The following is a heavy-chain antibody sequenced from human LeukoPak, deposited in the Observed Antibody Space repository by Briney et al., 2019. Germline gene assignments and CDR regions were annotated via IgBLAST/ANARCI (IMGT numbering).Heavy chain of an antibody. D-gene: IGHD2-15*01. CDR2: INHSGST. V-gene: IGHV4-34*01. CDR1: GGSFSGYY. Sequence: PSETLSLTCAVYGGSFSGYYWSWIRQPPGKGLEWIGEINHSGSTNYNPSLKSRVTISVDTSKNQFSLKLSSVTAADTAVYYCARGVVAAGYFDYWGQGTLVTVSS. J-gene: IGHJ4*02. CDR3: ARGVVAAGYFDY.